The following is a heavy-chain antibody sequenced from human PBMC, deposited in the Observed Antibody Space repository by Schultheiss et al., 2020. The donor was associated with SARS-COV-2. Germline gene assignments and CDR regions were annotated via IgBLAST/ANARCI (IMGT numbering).Heavy chain of an antibody. CDR3: ARSTEAYNWFDP. Sequence: SETLSLTCTVSGGSISSYYWSWIRQHPGKGLEWIGYIYYSGSTNYNPSLKSRVTISVDTSKNQFSLKLNSVTAADTAVYYCARSTEAYNWFDPWGQGTLVTVSS. V-gene: IGHV4-59*12. CDR1: GGSISSYY. J-gene: IGHJ5*02. D-gene: IGHD5/OR15-5a*01. CDR2: IYYSGST.